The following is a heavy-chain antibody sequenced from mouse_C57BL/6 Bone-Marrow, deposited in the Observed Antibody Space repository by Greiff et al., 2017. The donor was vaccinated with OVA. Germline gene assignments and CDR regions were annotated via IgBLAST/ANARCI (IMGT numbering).Heavy chain of an antibody. CDR2: ISGGGDFI. CDR3: TSPSATLRWVAY. CDR1: GFTFSSYA. J-gene: IGHJ3*01. V-gene: IGHV5-9-1*02. D-gene: IGHD1-1*01. Sequence: VQLVESGEGLVKPGGSLKLSCAASGFTFSSYAMSWVRQTPEKRLEWVAYISGGGDFIYYADPVKGRFTISRDNARKTVYVEMISLKTEDTARYYCTSPSATLRWVAYWGQGTLVTVSA.